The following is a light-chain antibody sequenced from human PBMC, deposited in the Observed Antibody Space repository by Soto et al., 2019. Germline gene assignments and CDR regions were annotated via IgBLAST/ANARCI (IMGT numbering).Light chain of an antibody. CDR1: QSVGGNY. CDR3: QHYGSSPWT. Sequence: EIVLTQSPGTLSLSPGERATLSCRASQSVGGNYLAWFQQKPGQAPRLLIYGASNRATGIPDRFSGGGSGTDFTLTISRLEPVDFAVYYCQHYGSSPWTFGQGTEVEVK. CDR2: GAS. V-gene: IGKV3-20*01. J-gene: IGKJ1*01.